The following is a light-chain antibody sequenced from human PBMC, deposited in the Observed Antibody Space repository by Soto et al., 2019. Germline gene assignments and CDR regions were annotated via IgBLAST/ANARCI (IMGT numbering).Light chain of an antibody. CDR1: SSNIGAGYD. V-gene: IGLV1-40*01. J-gene: IGLJ3*02. CDR2: GNN. Sequence: QAVVTQRPSVSGAPGQRVTISGTGTSSNIGAGYDVHWYQQLPGTAPKLLIYGNNNRPSGVPDRFFGSKSGTSASLAITGLQAEDEAGYYCQSYDTSLSEVFGGGTKLTVL. CDR3: QSYDTSLSEV.